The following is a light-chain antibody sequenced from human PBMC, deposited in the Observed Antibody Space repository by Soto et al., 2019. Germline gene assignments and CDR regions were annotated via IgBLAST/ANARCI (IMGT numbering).Light chain of an antibody. Sequence: EIVMTQSPATLSVSPGERATLSCRASQSVSSNLAWYQQKPGQAPRLLIYGASTRATGIPARFSGSGSGTEFTLTISSLQSEDFAVYYCQQYNIWPQEVTLGPGTKVDIK. CDR1: QSVSSN. J-gene: IGKJ3*01. V-gene: IGKV3-15*01. CDR3: QQYNIWPQEVT. CDR2: GAS.